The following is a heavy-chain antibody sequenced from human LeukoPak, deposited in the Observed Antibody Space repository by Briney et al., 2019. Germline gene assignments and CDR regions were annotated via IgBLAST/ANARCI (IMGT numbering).Heavy chain of an antibody. D-gene: IGHD2-15*01. V-gene: IGHV3-23*01. CDR3: ARDPACSGGSCYWGYYYYYMDV. Sequence: TEGSLRLSCAASGFTFSSYAMSWVRQAPGKGLEWVSAITGSGGSTYYADSVKGRFTISRDNAKNSLYLQMNSLRAEDTAVYYCARDPACSGGSCYWGYYYYYMDVWGKGTTVTGSS. CDR1: GFTFSSYA. CDR2: ITGSGGST. J-gene: IGHJ6*03.